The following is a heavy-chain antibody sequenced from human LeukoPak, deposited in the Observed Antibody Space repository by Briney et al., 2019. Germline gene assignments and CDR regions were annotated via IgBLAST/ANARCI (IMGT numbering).Heavy chain of an antibody. J-gene: IGHJ4*02. CDR2: IYTSGST. V-gene: IGHV4-61*02. D-gene: IGHD6-6*01. CDR1: GGSISSGSYY. Sequence: PSETLSLTCTVSGGSISSGSYYWSWIRQPAGKGLEWIGRIYTSGSTNYNPSLKSRVTISVDTSKNQFSLKLSSVTAADTAVYYCASSDSSSSLDYWGQGTLVTVSS. CDR3: ASSDSSSSLDY.